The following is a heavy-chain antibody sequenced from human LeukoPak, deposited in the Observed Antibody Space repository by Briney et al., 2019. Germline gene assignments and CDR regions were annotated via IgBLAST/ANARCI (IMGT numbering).Heavy chain of an antibody. CDR3: ARPTATWLQGGDDAFDI. Sequence: ASVKVSCKASGYTFTFYYIHWVRQAPGQGLEWMGWINPNIGGTNYAQKFQGRVTMTRDTSISTAYMELSRLRSDDTAVYYGARPTATWLQGGDDAFDIWGQGTVVTVSS. CDR2: INPNIGGT. J-gene: IGHJ3*02. CDR1: GYTFTFYY. V-gene: IGHV1-2*02. D-gene: IGHD5-24*01.